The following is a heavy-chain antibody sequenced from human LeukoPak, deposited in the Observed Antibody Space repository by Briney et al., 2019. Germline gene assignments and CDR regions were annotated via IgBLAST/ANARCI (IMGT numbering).Heavy chain of an antibody. CDR3: ARDFENCSGGSCSSGGNYYYYMDV. Sequence: SETLSLTCTVSGGSISSYYWSWIRQPAGKGLEWIGRIYTSGSTNYNPSLKSRVTMSVDTSKNQFSLKLSSVTAADTAVYYCARDFENCSGGSCSSGGNYYYYMDVWGKGTTVTISS. D-gene: IGHD2-15*01. CDR2: IYTSGST. CDR1: GGSISSYY. V-gene: IGHV4-4*07. J-gene: IGHJ6*03.